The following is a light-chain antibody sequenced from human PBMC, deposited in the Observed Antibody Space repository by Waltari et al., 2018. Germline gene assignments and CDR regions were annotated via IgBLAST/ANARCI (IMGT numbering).Light chain of an antibody. CDR1: SSDVGGYNY. V-gene: IGLV2-14*03. CDR3: SSYISSDTLEL. J-gene: IGLJ2*01. Sequence: HSALTQPASVSGSPGQSITISCTGTSSDVGGYNYVSWYQQHPGKAPQLMIFDVSSRASGVSNRVSGSKSGKTASLTGSVLQAEDEADYYCSSYISSDTLELFGGGTSLTVL. CDR2: DVS.